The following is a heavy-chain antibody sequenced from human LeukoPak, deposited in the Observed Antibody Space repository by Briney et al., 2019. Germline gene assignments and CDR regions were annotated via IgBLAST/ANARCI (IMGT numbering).Heavy chain of an antibody. Sequence: PSETLSLTCTVSGGSISSYYWSWIRQPPGKGLEWIGYIYYSGSTNYNPSLKSRVTISVDTSKNQFSLKLSSVTAADTAVYYCATGRGQLAGNAFDIWGQGTMVTVSS. CDR3: ATGRGQLAGNAFDI. V-gene: IGHV4-59*01. D-gene: IGHD6-6*01. CDR2: IYYSGST. CDR1: GGSISSYY. J-gene: IGHJ3*02.